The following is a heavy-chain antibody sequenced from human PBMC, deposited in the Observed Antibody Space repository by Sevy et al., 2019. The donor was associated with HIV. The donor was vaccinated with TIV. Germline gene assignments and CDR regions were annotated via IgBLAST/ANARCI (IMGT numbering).Heavy chain of an antibody. CDR2: ISDTSDTI. D-gene: IGHD2-15*01. CDR1: GFIFSNYY. Sequence: GGSLRLSCAASGFIFSNYYMTWVRQAPGKGLEWVSYISDTSDTISYADSVKGRFTISRDNAKNALYLQMSSLRAEDTAVYYCARVRDRYCSGGSCYYAYFFDYWGQGTLVTVSS. V-gene: IGHV3-48*01. CDR3: ARVRDRYCSGGSCYYAYFFDY. J-gene: IGHJ4*02.